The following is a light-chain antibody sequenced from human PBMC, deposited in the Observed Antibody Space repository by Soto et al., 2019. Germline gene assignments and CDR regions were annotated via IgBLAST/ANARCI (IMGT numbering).Light chain of an antibody. J-gene: IGLJ1*01. CDR2: EVS. CDR1: SSDVGGSNR. V-gene: IGLV2-18*02. Sequence: QSVLTQPPSVSGSLGQSVTISCTGTSSDVGGSNRVSWYQQPPGTAPKFMIYEVSNRPSGVPDRFSGSRSGNTASLTISGLQAEDGADYYCSSYSGTSTYVFGTGTKVTVL. CDR3: SSYSGTSTYV.